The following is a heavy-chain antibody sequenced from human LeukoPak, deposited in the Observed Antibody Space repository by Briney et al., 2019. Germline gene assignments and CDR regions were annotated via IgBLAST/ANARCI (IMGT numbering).Heavy chain of an antibody. CDR1: GGTFSXXA. CDR3: ARAGPTPDTAFDY. CDR2: IIPIFGTA. J-gene: IGHJ4*02. V-gene: IGHV1-69*01. Sequence: XGGTFSXXAISWXRQAPGQGLEWMGGIIPIFGTANYAQKFQGRVTITADESTSTAYMELSSLRSEDTAVYYCARAGPTPDTAFDYWGQGTLVTVSS. D-gene: IGHD5-18*01.